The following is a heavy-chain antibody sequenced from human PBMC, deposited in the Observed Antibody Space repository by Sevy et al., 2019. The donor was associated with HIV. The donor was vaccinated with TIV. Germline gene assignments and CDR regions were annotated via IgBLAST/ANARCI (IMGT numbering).Heavy chain of an antibody. CDR3: ARDDEPDYYYFDMDV. CDR2: ISYDGSNK. V-gene: IGHV3-30-3*01. J-gene: IGHJ6*02. Sequence: GGSLRLSCLASGFTFSDPWMSWVRQAPGKGLEWVAVISYDGSNKYYADSVKGRFTISRDNSKNTLYLQMDGLRAEDTALYYCARDDEPDYYYFDMDVWGQGTTVTVSS. CDR1: GFTFSDPW.